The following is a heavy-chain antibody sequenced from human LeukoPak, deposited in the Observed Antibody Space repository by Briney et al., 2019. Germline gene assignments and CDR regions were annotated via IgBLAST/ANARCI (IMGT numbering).Heavy chain of an antibody. V-gene: IGHV3-21*01. CDR1: GFTFSTYS. J-gene: IGHJ4*02. Sequence: GGSLRLSCAASGFTFSTYSMNWVRQAPGKGLEWISFISSSSSNIYYADSVKGRFTISRDNAKNSLYLQMNSLRAEDTAVYYCARGEWSSSPFDYWGQGTLVTVSS. D-gene: IGHD6-6*01. CDR3: ARGEWSSSPFDY. CDR2: ISSSSSNI.